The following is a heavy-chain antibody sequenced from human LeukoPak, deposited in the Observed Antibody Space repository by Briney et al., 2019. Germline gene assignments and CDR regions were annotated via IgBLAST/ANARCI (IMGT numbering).Heavy chain of an antibody. J-gene: IGHJ1*01. D-gene: IGHD3-22*01. V-gene: IGHV5-51*01. CDR3: ARVNYDSSGYNFQH. Sequence: GESLKISCKGSGYIFSTYWIGWVRQMPGKGLEWMGIIYPGDSDTRYSPSFQGQVTISADKSISTAYLQWSSLKASDTAMYYCARVNYDSSGYNFQHWGQGTLVTVSS. CDR2: IYPGDSDT. CDR1: GYIFSTYW.